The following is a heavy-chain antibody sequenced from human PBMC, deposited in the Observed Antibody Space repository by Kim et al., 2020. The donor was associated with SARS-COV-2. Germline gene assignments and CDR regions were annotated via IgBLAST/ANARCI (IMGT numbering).Heavy chain of an antibody. J-gene: IGHJ6*02. D-gene: IGHD4-4*01. Sequence: GGSLRLSCAASGFTFSSYWMSWVRQAPGKGLEWVANIKQDGSEKYYVDSVKGRFTISRDNAKNSLYLQMNSLRAEDTAVYYCARVLGVTTYFYYYGMDVWGQGTTVTVSS. CDR2: IKQDGSEK. CDR3: ARVLGVTTYFYYYGMDV. CDR1: GFTFSSYW. V-gene: IGHV3-7*01.